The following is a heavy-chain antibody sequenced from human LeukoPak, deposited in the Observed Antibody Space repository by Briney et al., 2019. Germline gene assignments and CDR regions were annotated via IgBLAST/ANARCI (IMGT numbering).Heavy chain of an antibody. D-gene: IGHD3-9*01. V-gene: IGHV1-69*06. CDR2: IIPIFGTA. Sequence: ASVKVSCKASGGTFSSYAISWVRQAPGQGLEWMGGIIPIFGTANYAQKFQGRVTITADKSTSTAYMELGSLRSEDTAVYYCASINYDILTGYRGYWGQGTLVTVSS. CDR3: ASINYDILTGYRGY. J-gene: IGHJ4*02. CDR1: GGTFSSYA.